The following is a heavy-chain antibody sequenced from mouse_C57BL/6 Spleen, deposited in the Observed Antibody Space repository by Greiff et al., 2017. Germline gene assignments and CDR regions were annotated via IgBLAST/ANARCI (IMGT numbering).Heavy chain of an antibody. CDR3: ATTGVAANYYSMDY. CDR2: IHPNSGST. J-gene: IGHJ4*01. V-gene: IGHV1-64*01. CDR1: GYTFTSYW. Sequence: VQLQQSGAELVKPGASVKLSCKASGYTFTSYWMHWVKQRPGQGLEWIGMIHPNSGSTNYNEKFKSKATLTVDKSSSTAYMQLSSLTSEDSAGYYCATTGVAANYYSMDYWGQGTSVTVSS. D-gene: IGHD1-1*01.